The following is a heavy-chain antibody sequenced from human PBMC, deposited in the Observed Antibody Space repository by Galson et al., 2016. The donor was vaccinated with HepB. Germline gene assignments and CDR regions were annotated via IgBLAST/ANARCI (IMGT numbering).Heavy chain of an antibody. D-gene: IGHD1-26*01. V-gene: IGHV4-4*02. CDR2: IFHTGVM. J-gene: IGHJ4*02. CDR3: ARGGTYYIGY. Sequence: SETLSLTCAVSGDSVSNSNWWSWVRRPPGKGLEWIGEIFHTGVMNYNPSLKSRVTISVDMSENQLSLKLSSVTAADTAMYYCARGGTYYIGYWGQGALVTVSS. CDR1: GDSVSNSNW.